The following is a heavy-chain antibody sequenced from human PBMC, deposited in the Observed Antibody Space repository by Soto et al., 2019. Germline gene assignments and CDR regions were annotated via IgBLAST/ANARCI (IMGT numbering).Heavy chain of an antibody. V-gene: IGHV4-39*01. J-gene: IGHJ4*02. CDR3: ATVISSVWNLDY. D-gene: IGHD6-19*01. CDR2: IYYSGST. Sequence: SETLSLTCTVSGGSISSSSYYWGWIRQPPGKGLEWIGSIYYSGSTYYNPSLKSRVAISVDTSKNQFSLKLTSVTAADTAVYYCATVISSVWNLDYWGQGTLVTVSS. CDR1: GGSISSSSYY.